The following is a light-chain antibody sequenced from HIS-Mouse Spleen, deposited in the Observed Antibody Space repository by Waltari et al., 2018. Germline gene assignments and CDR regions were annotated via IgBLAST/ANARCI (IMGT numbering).Light chain of an antibody. CDR3: CSYAGSSIWV. J-gene: IGLJ3*02. CDR1: STDVWSYNL. V-gene: IGLV2-23*01. CDR2: EGS. Sequence: QSALTQPAPVSGSPGQSITISCTGTSTDVWSYNLFSWYQQRPGKAPKLTLYEGSMRPSGVSNRFSGSKSGNTASLTISGLQAEDEADYYCCSYAGSSIWVFGGGTKLTVL.